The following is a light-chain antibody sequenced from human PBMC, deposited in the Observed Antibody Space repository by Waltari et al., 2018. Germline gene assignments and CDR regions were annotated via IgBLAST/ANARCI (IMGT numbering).Light chain of an antibody. CDR3: QQSNIMGT. V-gene: IGKV1-39*01. Sequence: DIKMTQSPSSLSASVGDTVTIVCRASQSISIYLNWYQQKPGKPPKLLIFSASSLQIGVPSRFSGSGSGTEFTLTITSLQPEDFATYFCQQSNIMGTFGPGTTVDIK. CDR2: SAS. J-gene: IGKJ3*01. CDR1: QSISIY.